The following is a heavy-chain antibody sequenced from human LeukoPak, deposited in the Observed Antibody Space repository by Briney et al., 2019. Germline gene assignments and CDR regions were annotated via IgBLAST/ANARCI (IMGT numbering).Heavy chain of an antibody. CDR3: ARHESILGRLQLNY. V-gene: IGHV4-59*08. CDR2: IYYSGST. CDR1: GGSISSYY. D-gene: IGHD5-24*01. J-gene: IGHJ4*02. Sequence: SETLSLTCTVSGGSISSYYWSWIRQPPGKGLEWIGYIYYSGSTNYNPSLKSRVAISVDTSKNQFSLKLSSVTAADTAVYYCARHESILGRLQLNYWGQGTLVTVSS.